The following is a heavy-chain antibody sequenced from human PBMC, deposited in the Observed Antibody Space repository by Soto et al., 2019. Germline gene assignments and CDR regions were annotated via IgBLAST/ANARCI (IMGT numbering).Heavy chain of an antibody. CDR2: INHSGST. D-gene: IGHD2-8*01. J-gene: IGHJ6*02. CDR1: GGSFSGYY. CDR3: ARGGIYCTHGVCYNYYYYYGMDV. Sequence: SETLSLTCAVYGGSFSGYYWSWIRQPPGKGLEWTGEINHSGSTNYNPSLKSRVTISVDTSKNQFSLKLSSVTAADTAVYYCARGGIYCTHGVCYNYYYYYGMDVWGQGITVTVSS. V-gene: IGHV4-34*01.